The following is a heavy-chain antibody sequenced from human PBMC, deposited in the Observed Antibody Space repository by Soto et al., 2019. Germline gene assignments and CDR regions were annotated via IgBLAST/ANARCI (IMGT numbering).Heavy chain of an antibody. CDR3: ARDLMRYDILTGYYNPNYYYYYMDV. D-gene: IGHD3-9*01. CDR2: ISSSSSTI. J-gene: IGHJ6*03. V-gene: IGHV3-48*01. CDR1: GFTFSSYS. Sequence: GGSLRLSCAASGFTFSSYSMNWVRQAPGKGLEWVSYISSSSSTIYYADSVKGRFTISRDNAKNSLYLQMNSLRAEDTAVYYCARDLMRYDILTGYYNPNYYYYYMDVWGKGTTVTVSS.